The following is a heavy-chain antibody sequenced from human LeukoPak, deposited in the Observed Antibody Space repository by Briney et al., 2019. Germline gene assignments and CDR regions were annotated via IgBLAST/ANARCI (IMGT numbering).Heavy chain of an antibody. CDR1: AGSISNYY. D-gene: IGHD1-26*01. CDR3: ARGLVGTTGKQNGFDP. Sequence: SETLSLTCTVSAGSISNYYWSWIRQPAGKGPEWIGRIYTSGSTNYNPSLKSRVTISVDKSKNQFSLKLSSVTAADTAVYYCARGLVGTTGKQNGFDPWGQGTLVTVSS. CDR2: IYTSGST. V-gene: IGHV4-4*07. J-gene: IGHJ5*02.